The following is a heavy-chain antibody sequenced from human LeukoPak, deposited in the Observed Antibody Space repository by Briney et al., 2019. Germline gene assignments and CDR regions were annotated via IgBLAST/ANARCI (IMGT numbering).Heavy chain of an antibody. V-gene: IGHV1-2*02. Sequence: GASVKVSCKASGYTFTGYYMHWVRQAPGQGLEWMGWINPNSGGTNYAQKFQGRVTMARDTSISTAYMELSRLRSDDTAVYYCARESGEWFGESLGAFDIWGQGTMVTVSS. CDR2: INPNSGGT. CDR1: GYTFTGYY. J-gene: IGHJ3*02. D-gene: IGHD3-10*01. CDR3: ARESGEWFGESLGAFDI.